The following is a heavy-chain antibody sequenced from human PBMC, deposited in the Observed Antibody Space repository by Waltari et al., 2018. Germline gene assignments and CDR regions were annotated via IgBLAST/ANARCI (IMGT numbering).Heavy chain of an antibody. Sequence: EVQLVESGGGLVKPGGSLRLSCAASGFTFSSYSMNWVRQAAGKGLEWVSSISSSSSYIYDADSVKGRFTISRDNAKNSLYLQMNSLRAEDTAVYYCARSRQQQDYYYGMDVWGQGTTVTVSS. J-gene: IGHJ6*02. CDR2: ISSSSSYI. V-gene: IGHV3-21*01. D-gene: IGHD6-13*01. CDR3: ARSRQQQDYYYGMDV. CDR1: GFTFSSYS.